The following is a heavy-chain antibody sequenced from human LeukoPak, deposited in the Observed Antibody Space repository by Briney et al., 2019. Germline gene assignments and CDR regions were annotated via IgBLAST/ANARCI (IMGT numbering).Heavy chain of an antibody. CDR3: ARVRRLFEGIVVSHSFTPAYYFDY. CDR2: INHSGST. V-gene: IGHV4-34*01. Sequence: SETLSLTCAVYGGSFSGYYWSWIRQPPGKGLEWIGEINHSGSTNYNPSLKSRVTISVDTSKNQFSLKLSSVTAADTAVYYCARVRRLFEGIVVSHSFTPAYYFDYWGQGTLVTVSS. D-gene: IGHD2-2*01. CDR1: GGSFSGYY. J-gene: IGHJ4*02.